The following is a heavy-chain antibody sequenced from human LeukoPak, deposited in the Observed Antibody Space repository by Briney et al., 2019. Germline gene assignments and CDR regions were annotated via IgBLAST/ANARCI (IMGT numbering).Heavy chain of an antibody. D-gene: IGHD2-2*01. V-gene: IGHV3-33*01. CDR1: GFTFSSYG. CDR2: IWYDGNNK. J-gene: IGHJ4*02. CDR3: ARDRVYCSSTSCYEYFDF. Sequence: GGSLRLSCAASGFTFSSYGMHWVRQAPGKGLEWVAVIWYDGNNKYYTDSVKGRFTISRDNSKDTLYLQMNSLRAEDTAVYYCARDRVYCSSTSCYEYFDFWGQGTLVTVSS.